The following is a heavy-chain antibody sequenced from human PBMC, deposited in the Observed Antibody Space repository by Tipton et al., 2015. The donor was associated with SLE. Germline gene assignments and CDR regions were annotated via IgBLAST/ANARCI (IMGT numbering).Heavy chain of an antibody. CDR1: GGSISSGSYY. J-gene: IGHJ4*01. CDR3: ASAGYSSYFDY. Sequence: TLSLTCTVSGGSISSGSYYWSWIRQPAGKGLEWIGSLYYSGSTYYNPSLQSRVTISVDTSKNQFSLILSSVTAADTAVYYCASAGYSSYFDYWGQGTLVTVSS. V-gene: IGHV4-39*01. CDR2: LYYSGST. D-gene: IGHD2-15*01.